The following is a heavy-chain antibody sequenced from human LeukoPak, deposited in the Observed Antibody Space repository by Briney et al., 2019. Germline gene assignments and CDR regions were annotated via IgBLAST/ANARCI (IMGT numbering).Heavy chain of an antibody. J-gene: IGHJ6*02. CDR1: GFTFSSYA. Sequence: GGSLRLSCAASGFTFSSYAMSWVRQAPGEGLEWVSAISGSGGSTYYADSVKGRFTISRHNSKNTLYLQMNSLRAEDTAVYYCAVTTEGNYYYYHGMDVWGQGTTVTVSS. D-gene: IGHD4-17*01. CDR2: ISGSGGST. V-gene: IGHV3-23*01. CDR3: AVTTEGNYYYYHGMDV.